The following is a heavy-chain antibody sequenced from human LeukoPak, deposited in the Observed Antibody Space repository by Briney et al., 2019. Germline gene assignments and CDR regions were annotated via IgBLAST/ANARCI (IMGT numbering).Heavy chain of an antibody. CDR2: IYYSGST. CDR1: GGSISSYY. D-gene: IGHD3-9*01. Sequence: KSSETLSLTCTVSGGSISSYYWSWIRQPPGKGLEWIGYIYYSGSTNYNPSLKSRVTISVDTSKNQFSLKLSSVTAADTAVYYCASQGYYDILTGYYTALDIWGQGTMVTVSS. V-gene: IGHV4-59*01. J-gene: IGHJ3*02. CDR3: ASQGYYDILTGYYTALDI.